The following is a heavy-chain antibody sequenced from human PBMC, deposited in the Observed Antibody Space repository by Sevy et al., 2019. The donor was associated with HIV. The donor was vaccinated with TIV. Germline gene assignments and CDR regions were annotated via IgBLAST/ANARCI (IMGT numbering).Heavy chain of an antibody. CDR2: IIPMFETA. V-gene: IGHV1-69*13. CDR1: GGTFNSYA. D-gene: IGHD2-15*01. J-gene: IGHJ6*02. Sequence: ASVKVSCKATGGTFNSYAISWVRQAPGQGLEWMGGIIPMFETANYAQKFHGRITITADDSMSTTYMEVSGLRYDDTAIYHCASETIYCSGGSCSSDGLDVWGPGTTVTVSS. CDR3: ASETIYCSGGSCSSDGLDV.